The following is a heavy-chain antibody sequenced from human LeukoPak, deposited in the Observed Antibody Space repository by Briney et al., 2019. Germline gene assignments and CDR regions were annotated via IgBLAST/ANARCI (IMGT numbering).Heavy chain of an antibody. Sequence: ASVKVSCKASGYTFTINHIHWVRQAPGQGLEWMGVINPGGDSTTYAQNFQGRVTMTRDTSTSTVYMELRSLRSEDTAIYYCAKLATSDTGETYWGQGTLVTVSS. D-gene: IGHD3-16*01. CDR2: INPGGDST. CDR3: AKLATSDTGETY. J-gene: IGHJ4*02. CDR1: GYTFTINH. V-gene: IGHV1-46*01.